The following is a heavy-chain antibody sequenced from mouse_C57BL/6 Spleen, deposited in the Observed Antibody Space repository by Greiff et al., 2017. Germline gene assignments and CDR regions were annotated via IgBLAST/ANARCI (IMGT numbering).Heavy chain of an antibody. CDR1: GFTFSDYG. J-gene: IGHJ3*01. Sequence: EVLLLESGAGLVKPGASLKLSCAASGFTFSDYGMHWVRQAPEKGLEWVAYISTGSSTIYYADTVKGPFTISRDNANNTLFLQMTSLRAEDAVLYYSGREDSNYGFAYWGQGTLVTVSA. D-gene: IGHD2-5*01. CDR3: GREDSNYGFAY. V-gene: IGHV5-17*01. CDR2: ISTGSSTI.